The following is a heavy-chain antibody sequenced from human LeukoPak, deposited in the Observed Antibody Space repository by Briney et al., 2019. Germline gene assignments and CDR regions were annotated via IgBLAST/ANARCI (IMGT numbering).Heavy chain of an antibody. CDR2: IYSGGST. Sequence: GGSLRLSCAASGFTVSSNYMNWVRQAPGKGLEWVSVIYSGGSTYYADSVKGRLTISRDNSKNTLYLQMNSLRREDTALYHCAKVAEVGAAGYYYYMDVWGKGTTVTISS. V-gene: IGHV3-66*01. D-gene: IGHD2-15*01. CDR3: AKVAEVGAAGYYYYMDV. CDR1: GFTVSSNY. J-gene: IGHJ6*03.